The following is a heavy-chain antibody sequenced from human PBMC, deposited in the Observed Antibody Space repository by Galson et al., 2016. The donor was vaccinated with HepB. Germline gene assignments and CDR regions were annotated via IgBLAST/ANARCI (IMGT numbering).Heavy chain of an antibody. J-gene: IGHJ4*02. D-gene: IGHD3-3*01. CDR2: IYHSGST. CDR1: GYSISSGYY. CDR3: ARVRYDFWSGYPKGPFDY. Sequence: ETLSLTCTVSGYSISSGYYWGWIRQPPGKGLEWIGSIYHSGSTYYNPSLQSRPTISVDTSKSQFSLKLSSVTAADTAVYYCARVRYDFWSGYPKGPFDYWGQGTLVTVSS. V-gene: IGHV4-38-2*02.